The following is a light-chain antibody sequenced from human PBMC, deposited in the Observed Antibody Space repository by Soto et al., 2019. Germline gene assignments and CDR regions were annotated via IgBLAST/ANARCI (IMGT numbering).Light chain of an antibody. V-gene: IGKV1-27*01. CDR3: QKYDSAPLT. CDR1: QSISSY. J-gene: IGKJ4*01. Sequence: TNSPASLSASVGDRVTITCRASQSISSYLNWYQQKPGKVPRLLIYSASTLQSGVPSRFSGSGSGTDFTLTISRLQPEDVATYYCQKYDSAPLTFGEGTKVDI. CDR2: SAS.